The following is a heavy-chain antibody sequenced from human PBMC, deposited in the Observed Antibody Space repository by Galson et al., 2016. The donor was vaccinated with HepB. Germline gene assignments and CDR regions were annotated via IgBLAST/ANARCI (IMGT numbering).Heavy chain of an antibody. CDR3: ARDGSIFDY. D-gene: IGHD2/OR15-2a*01. V-gene: IGHV3-21*01. CDR1: GFTFSSYS. Sequence: SLRLSCAASGFTFSSYSMNWVRQAPGKGLEWVSSISSSSNYIYYADLVKGRFTISRDNAKNPLYLQMSSLRAEDTAVYFCARDGSIFDYWGQGTLVTVSS. CDR2: ISSSSNYI. J-gene: IGHJ4*02.